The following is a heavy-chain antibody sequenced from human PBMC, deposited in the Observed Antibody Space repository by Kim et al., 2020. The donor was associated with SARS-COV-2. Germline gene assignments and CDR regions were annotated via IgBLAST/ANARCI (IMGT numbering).Heavy chain of an antibody. J-gene: IGHJ4*02. Sequence: SETLSLTCAVYGGSFSGYYLSWIRQPPGKGLEWIGEINHSGSTNYNPSLKSRVTISVDTSKNQFPLKLSSVTATDTAVYYCARAVGLMCSKGYCSSNSCYRYNYWGQRTLVTVSS. CDR2: INHSGST. D-gene: IGHD2-2*01. CDR1: GGSFSGYY. CDR3: ARAVGLMCSKGYCSSNSCYRYNY. V-gene: IGHV4-34*01.